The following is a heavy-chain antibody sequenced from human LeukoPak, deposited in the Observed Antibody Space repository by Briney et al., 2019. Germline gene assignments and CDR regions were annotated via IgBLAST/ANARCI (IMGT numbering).Heavy chain of an antibody. CDR1: VFTFSSYG. V-gene: IGHV3-33*01. D-gene: IGHD1-1*01. J-gene: IGHJ2*01. Sequence: GRSLRLSCAASVFTFSSYGMHWVRQAPGKGLEGVAVIWFDGSNNYYADSMKGRFTISRDNSKNTVYLQMNSLTAEDTAVYYCARQLNGWYLDLWGRGTLVTVSS. CDR2: IWFDGSNN. CDR3: ARQLNGWYLDL.